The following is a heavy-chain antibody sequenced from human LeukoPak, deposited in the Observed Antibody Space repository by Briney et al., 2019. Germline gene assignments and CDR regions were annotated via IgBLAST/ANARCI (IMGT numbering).Heavy chain of an antibody. CDR2: IYYSGST. D-gene: IGHD6-13*01. CDR3: ARDRSRGSSWYPDSYYYYGMDV. Sequence: PSETLSLTCTVSGGSISRYYWSWIRQPPGKGLEWIGYIYYSGSTNYNPSLKSRVTISVDTSKNQFSLKLSSVTAADTAVYYCARDRSRGSSWYPDSYYYYGMDVWGKGTTVTVSS. J-gene: IGHJ6*04. V-gene: IGHV4-59*01. CDR1: GGSISRYY.